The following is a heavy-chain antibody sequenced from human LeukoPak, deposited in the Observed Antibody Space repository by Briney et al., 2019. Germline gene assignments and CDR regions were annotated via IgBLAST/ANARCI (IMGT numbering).Heavy chain of an antibody. D-gene: IGHD2-15*01. J-gene: IGHJ4*02. CDR2: ISSSSSYI. V-gene: IGHV3-21*01. CDR3: ARDLRFSDCSAKGFDY. Sequence: PGGSLRLSCAASGFTFSSYSMNWVRQAPGKGLEWVSSISSSSSYIYYADSVKGRFTISRDNAKNSLYLQMNSLRAEDTAVYYCARDLRFSDCSAKGFDYWGQGILVTVSS. CDR1: GFTFSSYS.